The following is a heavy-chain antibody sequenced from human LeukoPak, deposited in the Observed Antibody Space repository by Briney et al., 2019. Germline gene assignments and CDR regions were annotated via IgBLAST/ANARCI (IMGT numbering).Heavy chain of an antibody. Sequence: GGSLRLSCAASGFTFSSYWMSWVRQAPGKGLEWVANIKQDGSEKYYVDSVKGRFTISRDDAKNSLYLQMSSLRPEDTALYYCARGPGWALYKRYFDSWGQGALVIVSS. D-gene: IGHD1-14*01. CDR2: IKQDGSEK. V-gene: IGHV3-7*03. CDR1: GFTFSSYW. J-gene: IGHJ4*02. CDR3: ARGPGWALYKRYFDS.